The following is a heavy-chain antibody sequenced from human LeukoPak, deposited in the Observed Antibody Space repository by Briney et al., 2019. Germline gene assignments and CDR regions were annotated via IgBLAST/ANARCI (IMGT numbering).Heavy chain of an antibody. CDR3: ARRSVTWSDWYFDL. CDR2: IYYSGST. CDR1: GGSISSSSYY. V-gene: IGHV4-39*01. Sequence: KPSETLSLTCTVSGGSISSSSYYWGWIHQPPGKGLEWIGSIYYSGSTYYNPSLKSRVTISVDTSKNQFSLKVRSVTAADTAVYYCARRSVTWSDWYFDLWGRGTLVTVSS. D-gene: IGHD4-23*01. J-gene: IGHJ2*01.